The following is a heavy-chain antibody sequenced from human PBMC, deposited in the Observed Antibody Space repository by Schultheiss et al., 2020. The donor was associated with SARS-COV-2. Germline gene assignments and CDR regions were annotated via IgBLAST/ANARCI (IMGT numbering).Heavy chain of an antibody. Sequence: ASVKVSCKVSGYTLTELSMHWVRQAPGKGLEWMGGFDPEDGETIYAQKFQGRVTMTEDTSTDTAYMGLSSLRSEDTAVYYCATVGPYYDFWSGYHTTRPGYGMDVWGQGTTV. V-gene: IGHV1-24*01. CDR2: FDPEDGET. CDR1: GYTLTELS. CDR3: ATVGPYYDFWSGYHTTRPGYGMDV. J-gene: IGHJ6*01. D-gene: IGHD3-3*01.